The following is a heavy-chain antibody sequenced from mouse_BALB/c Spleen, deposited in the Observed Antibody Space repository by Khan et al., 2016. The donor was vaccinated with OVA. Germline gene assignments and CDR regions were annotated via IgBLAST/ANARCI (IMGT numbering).Heavy chain of an antibody. J-gene: IGHJ4*01. V-gene: IGHV5-12-2*01. CDR3: AAPGHEGYYYAMDY. D-gene: IGHD3-1*01. CDR2: ISSGGVST. Sequence: EVELVESGGGLVQPGGSLKLSCVASGFTFSSYTMSWVRQTPEKRLEWVAFISSGGVSTYYPDTVKGRFAISRDNAMNTLYLQMSSLKSEDTAMYYRAAPGHEGYYYAMDYWGQGTSVTVSS. CDR1: GFTFSSYT.